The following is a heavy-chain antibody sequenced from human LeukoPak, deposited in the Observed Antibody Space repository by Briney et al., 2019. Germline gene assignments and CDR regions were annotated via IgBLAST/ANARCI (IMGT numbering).Heavy chain of an antibody. J-gene: IGHJ4*02. CDR3: ARLRKYSSSPHSDY. Sequence: SETLSLTCTVSGGSISSSSYYWGWIRQPAGQGLEWIGSIYYSGSTYYNPSLKSRVTISVDTSKNQFSLKLSSVTAADTAVYYCARLRKYSSSPHSDYWGQGTLVTVSS. CDR1: GGSISSSSYY. D-gene: IGHD6-6*01. V-gene: IGHV4-39*01. CDR2: IYYSGST.